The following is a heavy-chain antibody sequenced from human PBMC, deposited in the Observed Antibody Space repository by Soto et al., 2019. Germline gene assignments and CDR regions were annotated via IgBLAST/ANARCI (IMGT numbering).Heavy chain of an antibody. CDR1: GFTFSTYG. D-gene: IGHD2-15*01. CDR2: ISYDGSDK. V-gene: IGHV3-30*18. J-gene: IGHJ4*02. Sequence: GGSLRLSCAASGFTFSTYGMHWVRQAPGKGLEWVALISYDGSDKYYADSVKGRFTISRDNSKNTLYLQMNSLRPEDTAVYSCAKDSFCSGGSCFGPFDYWGQGTLVTVSS. CDR3: AKDSFCSGGSCFGPFDY.